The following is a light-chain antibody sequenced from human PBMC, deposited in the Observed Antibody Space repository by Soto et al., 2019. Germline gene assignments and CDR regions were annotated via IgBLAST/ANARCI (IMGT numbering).Light chain of an antibody. CDR2: EVN. J-gene: IGLJ2*01. Sequence: QSVLTQPASVSGSPGQSITISCTGTSRDVGGYNYVSWYQQHPGKAPKVMIYEVNNRPSGVSDRFSGSKSGNTASLTISGLQAEDEAVYFCSSYTGSSTLGEMLGGGTQLTVL. CDR1: SRDVGGYNY. CDR3: SSYTGSSTLGEM. V-gene: IGLV2-14*01.